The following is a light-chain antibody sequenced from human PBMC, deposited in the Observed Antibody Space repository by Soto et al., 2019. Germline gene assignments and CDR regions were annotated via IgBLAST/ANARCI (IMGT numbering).Light chain of an antibody. CDR3: QQYNSYQT. CDR1: QSISSW. V-gene: IGKV1-5*03. Sequence: DIQMSQSPSTLSASVGDRVTITCRASQSISSWFAWYQQKPGKAPKLLIYKASSLESGVPSRFSGSGSGTEFTLTISSLQPDDFATYYCQQYNSYQTFGQGTKVDIK. J-gene: IGKJ1*01. CDR2: KAS.